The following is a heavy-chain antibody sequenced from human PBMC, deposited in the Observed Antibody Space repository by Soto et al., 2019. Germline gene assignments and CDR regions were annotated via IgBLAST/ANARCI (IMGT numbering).Heavy chain of an antibody. D-gene: IGHD4-17*01. Sequence: ASVKVSCKASGYTFTSYGISWVRQAPGQGLEWMGWISAYNGNTNYAQKLQGRVTMTTDTSTSTAYMELRSLRSDDTAVYYCARDPAPTTVVTPGAVDYWGQGTLVTVSS. V-gene: IGHV1-18*01. CDR1: GYTFTSYG. CDR2: ISAYNGNT. J-gene: IGHJ4*02. CDR3: ARDPAPTTVVTPGAVDY.